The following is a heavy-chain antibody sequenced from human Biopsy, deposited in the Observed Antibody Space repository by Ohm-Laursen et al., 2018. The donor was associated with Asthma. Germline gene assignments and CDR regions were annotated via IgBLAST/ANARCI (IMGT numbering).Heavy chain of an antibody. J-gene: IGHJ5*02. CDR3: ARDEAVVVPAAIPGNWFDP. V-gene: IGHV3-30*03. Sequence: SLRLSCAASGFTFSIYGMHWVRKAPGKGLEWVAVISYDGSNKYYADSVKGRFTISRDNSKNTLYLQMNSLRAEDTAVYYCARDEAVVVPAAIPGNWFDPWGQGTLVTVSS. CDR1: GFTFSIYG. CDR2: ISYDGSNK. D-gene: IGHD2-2*01.